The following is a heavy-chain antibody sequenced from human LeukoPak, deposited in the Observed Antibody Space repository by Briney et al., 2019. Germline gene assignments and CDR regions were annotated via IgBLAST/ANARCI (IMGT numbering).Heavy chain of an antibody. V-gene: IGHV1-8*01. CDR1: GYTFTSYD. CDR2: MNPNSGNT. CDR3: ATAVVVAATRVDY. J-gene: IGHJ4*02. Sequence: ASVKVSCKASGYTFTSYDINWVRQATGQGLGWMGWMNPNSGNTGYAQKFQGRVTMTRNTSISTAYMELSSLRSEDTAVYYCATAVVVAATRVDYWGQGTLVTVSS. D-gene: IGHD2-15*01.